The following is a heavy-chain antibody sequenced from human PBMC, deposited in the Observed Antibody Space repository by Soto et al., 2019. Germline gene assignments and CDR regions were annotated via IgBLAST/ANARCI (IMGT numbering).Heavy chain of an antibody. CDR2: INPGGGRT. CDR3: ARDVSGPGANYLMDV. J-gene: IGHJ6*02. D-gene: IGHD2-2*01. V-gene: IGHV1-46*01. CDR1: GYIFSSHC. Sequence: ASVKVSCKASGYIFSSHCIYWVRQAPGQGLQWMGIINPGGGRTACAQKFQGRVTLTRDMSTSTVYMELTSLTYDDTAVYYCARDVSGPGANYLMDVWGQGTTVTXS.